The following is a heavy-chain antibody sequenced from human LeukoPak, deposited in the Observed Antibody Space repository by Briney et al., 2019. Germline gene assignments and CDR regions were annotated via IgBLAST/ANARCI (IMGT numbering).Heavy chain of an antibody. CDR1: GFTFSSYG. D-gene: IGHD3-22*01. CDR2: IWYDGSNK. J-gene: IGHJ4*02. Sequence: GGSLRLSCAASGFTFSSYGMHWVRQAPGKGMEWVAVIWYDGSNKYYADSVKGRFTISRDNSKNTLYLQMNSLRAEDTAVYYCARSLYYYGSSGYFDYWGQGTLVTVSS. CDR3: ARSLYYYGSSGYFDY. V-gene: IGHV3-33*01.